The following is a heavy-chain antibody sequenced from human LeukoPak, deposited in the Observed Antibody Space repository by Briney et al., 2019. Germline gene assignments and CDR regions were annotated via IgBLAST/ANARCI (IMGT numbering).Heavy chain of an antibody. V-gene: IGHV4-59*12. Sequence: GSLRLSCAASGFTFSNYGMNWVRQAPGKGLEWIGNVYYNGNTYYKPSLKSRVTISLDTAKNQFSLRLSSVTAADTAVYYCARGLSGHYYAGSFDYWGQGTLVTVSS. CDR1: GFTFSNYG. J-gene: IGHJ4*02. CDR3: ARGLSGHYYAGSFDY. D-gene: IGHD3-22*01. CDR2: VYYNGNT.